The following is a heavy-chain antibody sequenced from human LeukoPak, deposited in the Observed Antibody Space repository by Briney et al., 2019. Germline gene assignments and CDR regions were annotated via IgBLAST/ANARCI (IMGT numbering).Heavy chain of an antibody. CDR2: IYYSGST. CDR1: GGSISSGGYY. D-gene: IGHD5-24*01. Sequence: SETLSLTCTVSGGSISSGGYYWSWIRQHPGKGLEWIGYIYYSGSTYYNPSLKSRVTISVDTSKNQFSLKLSSVTAADTAVYYCARGPALEMATHGAFDIWGQGTMVTVSS. V-gene: IGHV4-31*03. J-gene: IGHJ3*02. CDR3: ARGPALEMATHGAFDI.